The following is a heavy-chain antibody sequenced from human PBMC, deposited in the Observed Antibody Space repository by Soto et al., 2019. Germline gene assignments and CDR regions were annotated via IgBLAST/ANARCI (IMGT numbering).Heavy chain of an antibody. V-gene: IGHV3-53*02. CDR1: GFTVSSNY. CDR3: AREGRGWHYFDY. J-gene: IGHJ4*02. CDR2: IYSGGST. D-gene: IGHD6-19*01. Sequence: EVQLVETGGGLIQPGGSLRLSCAASGFTVSSNYMSWVRQAPGKGLEWVSVIYSGGSTYYADSVKGRFTISRDNSKNTLYLQMNSVRAEDTAVYYCAREGRGWHYFDYWGQGTLVSVSS.